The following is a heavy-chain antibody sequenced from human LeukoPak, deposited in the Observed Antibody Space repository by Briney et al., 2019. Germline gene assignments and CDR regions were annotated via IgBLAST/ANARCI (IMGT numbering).Heavy chain of an antibody. CDR1: GGTFSSYT. CDR3: ARGPYYDSSGYVLDY. D-gene: IGHD3-22*01. Sequence: ASVKVSCKASGGTFSSYTISWVRQAPGQGLEWMGRIIPILGIANYAQKFQGRVTITADKSTSTAYMELSSLRSEGTAVYYCARGPYYDSSGYVLDYWGQGTLVTVSS. CDR2: IIPILGIA. V-gene: IGHV1-69*02. J-gene: IGHJ4*02.